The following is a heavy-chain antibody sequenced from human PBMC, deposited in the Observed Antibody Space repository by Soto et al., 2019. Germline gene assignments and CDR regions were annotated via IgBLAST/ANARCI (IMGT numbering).Heavy chain of an antibody. V-gene: IGHV1-46*01. Sequence: ASVKVSCKASGNSFTTYYMHWVRQAPGQGLEWMGIINPSGGRTTYAQKFQGRVTMTRDTSTSTFHMELSSLTSEDTAVYYCARNSEAGDYYDSSGYCDYWGQGTLVTVSS. CDR3: ARNSEAGDYYDSSGYCDY. D-gene: IGHD3-22*01. CDR2: INPSGGRT. CDR1: GNSFTTYY. J-gene: IGHJ4*02.